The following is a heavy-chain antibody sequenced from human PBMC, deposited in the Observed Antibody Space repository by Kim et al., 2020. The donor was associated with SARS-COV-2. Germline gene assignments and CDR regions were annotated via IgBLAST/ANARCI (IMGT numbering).Heavy chain of an antibody. CDR1: GFTFSGSA. Sequence: GGSLRLSCAASGFTFSGSAMHWVRQASGKGLEWVGRIRSKANSYATAYAASVKGRFTISRDDSKNTPYLQMNSLKTEDTAVYYCTRHKYSSGWYGVEGWWQGTLVTDSS. CDR2: IRSKANSYAT. J-gene: IGHJ4*02. V-gene: IGHV3-73*01. CDR3: TRHKYSSGWYGVEG. D-gene: IGHD6-19*01.